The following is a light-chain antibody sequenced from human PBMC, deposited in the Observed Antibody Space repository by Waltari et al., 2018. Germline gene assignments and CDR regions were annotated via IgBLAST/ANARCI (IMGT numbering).Light chain of an antibody. J-gene: IGKJ1*01. CDR2: KVS. CDR3: MQGTHRPWT. V-gene: IGKV2-30*01. Sequence: DVVMTQSPRYLPVTLGQQAPIPCRSSQSLVSSDGNTYFNTFQQRPGQFPRRLLNKVSNRDSGVPDRFGGSVSVTEFTLGINGVEAEDVEVYCCMQGTHRPWTFGQETKVEI. CDR1: QSLVSSDGNTY.